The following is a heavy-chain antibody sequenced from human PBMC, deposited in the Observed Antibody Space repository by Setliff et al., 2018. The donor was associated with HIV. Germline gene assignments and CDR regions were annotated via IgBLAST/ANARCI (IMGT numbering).Heavy chain of an antibody. D-gene: IGHD4-17*01. Sequence: PGESLKISCKGSGYSFPNNWIGWVRQMSGKGLEWMGFIYPENSDARYSPSFEGQVTISADNSNTTAYLQWSSLQASDTAMYYCARHVPGYGDDYWGQGTLVTVSS. V-gene: IGHV5-51*01. CDR2: IYPENSDA. CDR1: GYSFPNNW. CDR3: ARHVPGYGDDY. J-gene: IGHJ4*02.